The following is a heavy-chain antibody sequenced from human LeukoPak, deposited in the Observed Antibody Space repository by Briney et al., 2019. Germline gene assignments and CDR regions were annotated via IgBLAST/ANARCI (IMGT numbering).Heavy chain of an antibody. CDR1: GYTFTEYH. Sequence: GASVKVSCKASGYTFTEYHINWVRQATGQGLEWMGWMSPKSGNTGYAQRFQGRATMTRDTSISTAYMELSGLRSEDTAVYWCSRGVRAVGDYWGQGTLVTVSS. D-gene: IGHD1-26*01. J-gene: IGHJ4*02. V-gene: IGHV1-8*01. CDR3: SRGVRAVGDY. CDR2: MSPKSGNT.